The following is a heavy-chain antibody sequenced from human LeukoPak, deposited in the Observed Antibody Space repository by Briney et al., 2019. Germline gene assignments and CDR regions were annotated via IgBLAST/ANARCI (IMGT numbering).Heavy chain of an antibody. CDR3: AKDRDYGDYPSAYYYYMDV. J-gene: IGHJ6*03. D-gene: IGHD4-17*01. Sequence: GGSLRLSCAASGFTFSTYGIHWVRQAPGKGLEWVAFIRYDGTNKWYADSVRGRFTISRDNSKNTLYLQMNSVRVEDTAVYHCAKDRDYGDYPSAYYYYMDVWGNGTTVTASS. CDR1: GFTFSTYG. V-gene: IGHV3-30*02. CDR2: IRYDGTNK.